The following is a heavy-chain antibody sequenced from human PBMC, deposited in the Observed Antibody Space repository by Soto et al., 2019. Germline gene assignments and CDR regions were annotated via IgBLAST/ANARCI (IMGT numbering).Heavy chain of an antibody. CDR1: GFTFSSYS. D-gene: IGHD5-18*01. J-gene: IGHJ4*02. CDR3: ARDSGYSYGPLDY. CDR2: ISSSSSTI. V-gene: IGHV3-48*01. Sequence: EVQLVESGGGLVQPVGSLRLSCAASGFTFSSYSMNWVRQAPGKGLEWVSYISSSSSTIYYADSVKGRFTISRDNAKNSLYLQMNSLRAEDTAVYYCARDSGYSYGPLDYWGQGTLVTVSS.